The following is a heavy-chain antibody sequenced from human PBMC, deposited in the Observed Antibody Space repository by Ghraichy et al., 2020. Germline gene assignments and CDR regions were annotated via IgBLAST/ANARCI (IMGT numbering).Heavy chain of an antibody. D-gene: IGHD3-10*01. CDR2: VSYSGSA. V-gene: IGHV4-59*08. CDR3: ARQRSYYSYVDY. J-gene: IGHJ4*02. Sequence: SETLSLTCSVSGGSISNYYWNWIRQPPGKGLEWIGYVSYSGSAMYNLSLKSRVTISMDTSKNELSLKLSSVTAADTAVYYCARQRSYYSYVDYWGPGTLVTVSS. CDR1: GGSISNYY.